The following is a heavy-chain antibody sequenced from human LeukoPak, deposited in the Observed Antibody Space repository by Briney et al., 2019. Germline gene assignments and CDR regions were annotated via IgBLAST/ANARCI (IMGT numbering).Heavy chain of an antibody. CDR1: GFTFSSYS. J-gene: IGHJ4*02. D-gene: IGHD4-23*01. V-gene: IGHV3-21*01. CDR2: ISSSSSYI. CDR3: ARGTVAGLFDY. Sequence: GGSLRLSCAASGFTFSSYSMNWVRQAPGKGLEWVSSISSSSSYIYYADSVKGRFTISRDNSKNTLYLQMNSLRAEDTAVYYCARGTVAGLFDYWGQGTLVTVSS.